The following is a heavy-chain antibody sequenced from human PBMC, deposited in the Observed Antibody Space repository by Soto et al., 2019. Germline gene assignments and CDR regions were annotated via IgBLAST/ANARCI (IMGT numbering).Heavy chain of an antibody. D-gene: IGHD6-25*01. Sequence: ASVKVSCKASGGTFSSYAISWVRQAPGQGLEWMGGIIPIFGTANYAQKFQGRVTITADKSTSTAYMELSSLRSEDTAVYYCARTADSSAPWAPFDYWGQGTLVTVSS. CDR1: GGTFSSYA. CDR2: IIPIFGTA. V-gene: IGHV1-69*06. J-gene: IGHJ4*02. CDR3: ARTADSSAPWAPFDY.